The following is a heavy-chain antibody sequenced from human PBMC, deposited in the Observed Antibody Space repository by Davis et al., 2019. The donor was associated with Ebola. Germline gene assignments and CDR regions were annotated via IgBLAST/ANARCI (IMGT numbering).Heavy chain of an antibody. CDR3: ARGKWSYCGGDCYSYFDY. Sequence: ASVKVSCKASGYTFTSYDINWVRQATGQGLEWMGWINPNSGGTNYAQKFQGWVTMTRDTSISTAYMELSSLRSEDTAVYYCARGKWSYCGGDCYSYFDYWGQGTLVTVSS. CDR1: GYTFTSYD. D-gene: IGHD2-21*01. V-gene: IGHV1-2*04. J-gene: IGHJ4*02. CDR2: INPNSGGT.